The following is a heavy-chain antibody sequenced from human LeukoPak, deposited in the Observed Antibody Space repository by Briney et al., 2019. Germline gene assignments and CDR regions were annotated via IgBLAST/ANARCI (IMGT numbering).Heavy chain of an antibody. J-gene: IGHJ4*02. Sequence: SETLSLTCSVSDYSISSGYYWAWIRQPPGKGLEWIGTIRHSGTTYYNPSLKSRVTISIDSSKNQFSLKLSSVTAADTAVYYCARPYSSSWYYFDYWGQGTLVTVSS. CDR3: ARPYSSSWYYFDY. CDR1: DYSISSGYY. D-gene: IGHD6-13*01. V-gene: IGHV4-38-2*02. CDR2: IRHSGTT.